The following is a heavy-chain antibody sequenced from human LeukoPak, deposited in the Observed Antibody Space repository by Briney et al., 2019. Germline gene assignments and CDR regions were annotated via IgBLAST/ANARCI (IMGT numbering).Heavy chain of an antibody. CDR1: GFPFSSYA. V-gene: IGHV3-48*01. J-gene: IGHJ4*02. CDR2: ISSTSNTI. CDR3: ARGTIFGVVHY. Sequence: PGGSLRLSCAASGFPFSSYAMNWVRQAPGKELEWVSYISSTSNTIYYYADSVKGRFSISRDNARNSVSLQMNSLRVEDTAVYYCARGTIFGVVHYWGQGTLVTVSS. D-gene: IGHD3-3*01.